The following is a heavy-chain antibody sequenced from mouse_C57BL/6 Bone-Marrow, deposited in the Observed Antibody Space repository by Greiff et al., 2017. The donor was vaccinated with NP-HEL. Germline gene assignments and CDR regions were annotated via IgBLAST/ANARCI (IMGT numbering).Heavy chain of an antibody. CDR2: IDPSDSYT. V-gene: IGHV1-50*01. J-gene: IGHJ2*01. CDR3: GTGTDFDY. Sequence: VQLQEPGAELVKPGASVKLSCKASGYTFTSYWMQWVKQRPGQGLEWIGEIDPSDSYTNYNQKFKGKATLTVDTSSSTAYMQLSSLTSEDSAVYYCGTGTDFDYWGQGTTLTVSS. D-gene: IGHD4-1*01. CDR1: GYTFTSYW.